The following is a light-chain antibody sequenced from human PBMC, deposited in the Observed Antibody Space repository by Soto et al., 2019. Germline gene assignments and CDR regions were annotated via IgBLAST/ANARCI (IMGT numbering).Light chain of an antibody. Sequence: SYELTQSPSVSVAPGRTARIACEGNNIGTKSVHWYQQRPGPAPVVVVYYDSDRPSGIPERFSGSNSGNTATLTISSVEAGDEADYYCQVWDTSTFHPIFGGGTKLTVL. J-gene: IGLJ2*01. CDR3: QVWDTSTFHPI. CDR1: NIGTKS. V-gene: IGLV3-21*04. CDR2: YDS.